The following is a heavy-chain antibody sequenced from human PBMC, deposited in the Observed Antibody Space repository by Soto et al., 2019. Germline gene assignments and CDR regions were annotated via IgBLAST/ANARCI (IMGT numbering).Heavy chain of an antibody. CDR3: TPLALKYSSCWYECSD. J-gene: IGHJ4*02. D-gene: IGHD6-19*01. V-gene: IGHV3-15*07. Sequence: EVQLVESGGGLVKPGGSLRLSCAASGFTFSNVWMNWVRQAPGKGLEWVGRIKSKTDGGTTDYAAPVKGRFTISRDDSKNTLYLQMNSLKTEDTAVYYCTPLALKYSSCWYECSDWGQGTLVTVSS. CDR2: IKSKTDGGTT. CDR1: GFTFSNVW.